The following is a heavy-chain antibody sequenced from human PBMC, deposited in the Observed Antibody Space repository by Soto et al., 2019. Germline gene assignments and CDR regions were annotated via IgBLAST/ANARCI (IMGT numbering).Heavy chain of an antibody. J-gene: IGHJ4*02. CDR2: ISGSGDST. D-gene: IGHD5-18*01. CDR3: AKGIYSYGYNSFDY. CDR1: GFTFSSYA. V-gene: IGHV3-23*01. Sequence: PGGSLRLSCAASGFTFSSYAMSWVRHSPGKGLEWVSAISGSGDSTYDADSVKGQFTISRDNSKNTLYLQMNSLRAEDTAVYYCAKGIYSYGYNSFDYWSQGTLVTVSS.